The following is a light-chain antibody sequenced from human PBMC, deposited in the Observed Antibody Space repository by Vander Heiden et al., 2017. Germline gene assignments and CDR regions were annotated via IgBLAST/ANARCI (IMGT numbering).Light chain of an antibody. CDR3: QQSYSTPLT. J-gene: IGKJ4*01. CDR2: VAS. CDR1: QSISSY. V-gene: IGKV1-39*01. Sequence: DIQMTQSPSSLSASVGDRVTITCRASQSISSYLNWYQQKPGKAPQVLIYVASSLQSGVPSRFSGSGSGTDFTLTISSLQPEDFATYYSQQSYSTPLTFGGGTKVEIK.